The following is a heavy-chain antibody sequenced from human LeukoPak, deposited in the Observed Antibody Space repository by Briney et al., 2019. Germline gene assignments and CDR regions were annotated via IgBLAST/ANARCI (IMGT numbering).Heavy chain of an antibody. J-gene: IGHJ5*02. CDR1: GGSMSNYY. Sequence: SETLSLTCTVSGGSMSNYYWNWIRQPPGKGLEWLGYMFYTGSGKYNPSLKSRVTISVDTSERQISLKLTSVTTADTAVYYCATNLPGYSYGYWVAWGQGTLVTVSS. CDR3: ATNLPGYSYGYWVA. CDR2: MFYTGSG. D-gene: IGHD5-18*01. V-gene: IGHV4-59*01.